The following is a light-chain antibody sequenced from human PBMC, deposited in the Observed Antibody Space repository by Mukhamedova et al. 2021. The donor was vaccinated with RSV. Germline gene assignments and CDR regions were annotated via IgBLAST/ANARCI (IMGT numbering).Light chain of an antibody. Sequence: LPSGIPDRFSGSKSGTTATLTISGLQPEDEADYYCSTWDYRLSAVVFGGGTKLTVL. V-gene: IGLV1-36*01. J-gene: IGLJ2*01. CDR3: STWDYRLSAVV.